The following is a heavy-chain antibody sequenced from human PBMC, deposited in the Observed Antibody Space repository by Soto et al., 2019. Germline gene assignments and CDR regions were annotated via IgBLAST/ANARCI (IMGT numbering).Heavy chain of an antibody. D-gene: IGHD3-10*01. CDR1: GGSFSGYY. V-gene: IGHV4-34*01. CDR3: ARSRVKGTYGMDV. J-gene: IGHJ6*02. Sequence: QVQLQQRGAGLLKPSETLSLTCAVYGGSFSGYYWSWIRQPPGKGLEWIGEINHSGSTNYNPSLKSRVTISVDTSKNQFSLKLSSVTAADTAVYYCARSRVKGTYGMDVWGQGTTVTVSS. CDR2: INHSGST.